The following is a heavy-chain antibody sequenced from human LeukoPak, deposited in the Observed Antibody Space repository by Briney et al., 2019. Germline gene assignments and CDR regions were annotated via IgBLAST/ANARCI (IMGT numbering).Heavy chain of an antibody. CDR3: ARDQGYRSSTSCYPSPFDY. CDR2: ISSSSSYI. CDR1: GFTFSSYS. J-gene: IGHJ4*02. V-gene: IGHV3-21*01. D-gene: IGHD2-2*01. Sequence: GGSLRLSCAASGFTFSSYSMNWVRQAPGKGLEWVSSISSSSSYIYYADSVKGRFTISRDNAKNSLYLQMNSLRAEDAAVYYCARDQGYRSSTSCYPSPFDYWGQGTLVTVSS.